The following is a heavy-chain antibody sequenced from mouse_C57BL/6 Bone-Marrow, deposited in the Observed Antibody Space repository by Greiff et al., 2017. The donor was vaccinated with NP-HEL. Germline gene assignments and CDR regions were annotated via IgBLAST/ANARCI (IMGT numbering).Heavy chain of an antibody. V-gene: IGHV7-3*01. Sequence: EVKLLESGGGLVQPGGSLSLSCAASGFTFTDYYMSWVRQPPGQALEWLGFIRNKANGYPTEYTSSVKGRFTISRDKSQSILYLQMNARRAEDSATYYCARCNYNAMDYWGQGTSVTVSS. CDR2: IRNKANGYPT. CDR3: ARCNYNAMDY. CDR1: GFTFTDYY. J-gene: IGHJ4*01.